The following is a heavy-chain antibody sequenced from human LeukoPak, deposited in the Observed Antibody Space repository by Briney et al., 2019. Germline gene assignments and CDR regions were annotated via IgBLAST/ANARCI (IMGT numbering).Heavy chain of an antibody. V-gene: IGHV5-51*01. J-gene: IGHJ5*02. CDR1: GYTFISNW. D-gene: IGHD3-9*01. Sequence: ASVKVSCKGSGYTFISNWIGWVRQMPGKGLEWMGIILPSNSDTRYSPSFKGQVTMSVDKSISTAYLQWTSLKASDTAMYYCARQYYETLTGPNWFDAWGQGTLVTVSS. CDR3: ARQYYETLTGPNWFDA. CDR2: ILPSNSDT.